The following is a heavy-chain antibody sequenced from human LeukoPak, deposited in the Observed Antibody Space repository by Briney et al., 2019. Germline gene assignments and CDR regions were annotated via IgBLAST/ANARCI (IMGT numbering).Heavy chain of an antibody. CDR1: GYTFTSYY. Sequence: ASVKVSCKASGYTFTSYYMHWVRRAPGQGLEWMGIINPSGGSTSYAQKFQGRVTMTRDTSTSTVYMVLSSLRSEDTAVYYCARDLSNSSSPFYYFDYWGQGTLVTVSS. CDR2: INPSGGST. V-gene: IGHV1-46*03. D-gene: IGHD6-6*01. J-gene: IGHJ4*02. CDR3: ARDLSNSSSPFYYFDY.